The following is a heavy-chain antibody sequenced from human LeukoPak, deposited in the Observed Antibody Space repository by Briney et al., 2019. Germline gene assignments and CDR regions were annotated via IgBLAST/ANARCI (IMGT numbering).Heavy chain of an antibody. CDR1: NGSFSGYY. Sequence: NASETLSLTCTVYNGSFSGYYWSWIRQPPGTGLEWIGEISHSGYTNLNPSLKSRLTISLDTSKNHFSLRLTSLTAADTAVYYCARHGFYGDSARRKFDPWGQGTLVTVSS. CDR3: ARHGFYGDSARRKFDP. CDR2: ISHSGYT. V-gene: IGHV4-34*01. D-gene: IGHD4-17*01. J-gene: IGHJ5*02.